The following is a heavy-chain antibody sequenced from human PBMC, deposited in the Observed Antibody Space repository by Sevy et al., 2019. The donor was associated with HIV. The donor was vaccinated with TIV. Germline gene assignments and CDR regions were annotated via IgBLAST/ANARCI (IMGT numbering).Heavy chain of an antibody. Sequence: GGSLRLSCAASGFTFSSYSMNWVRQAPGKGLEWVSSISSSSSYIYYAYSVKGRFTISRDNAKNSLYLKMNSLRAADTAVYYCARDGYSYGEFDYWGQGTLVTVSS. V-gene: IGHV3-21*01. CDR2: ISSSSSYI. CDR3: ARDGYSYGEFDY. CDR1: GFTFSSYS. D-gene: IGHD5-18*01. J-gene: IGHJ4*02.